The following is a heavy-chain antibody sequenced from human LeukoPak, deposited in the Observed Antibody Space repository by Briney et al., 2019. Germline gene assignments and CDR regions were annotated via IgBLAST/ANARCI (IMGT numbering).Heavy chain of an antibody. CDR2: IYYSGST. V-gene: IGHV4-31*03. CDR3: ARDVTFDIPPSPQKRPSPDSSWAGFGDAFDI. J-gene: IGHJ3*02. Sequence: SETLSLTCTVSGGSISSGGYYWSWIRQHPGKGLEWIGYIYYSGSTYYNPSLKSRVTISVDTSKNQFSLKLSSVTAADTAVYYCARDVTFDIPPSPQKRPSPDSSWAGFGDAFDIWGQGTMVTVSS. D-gene: IGHD3-22*01. CDR1: GGSISSGGYY.